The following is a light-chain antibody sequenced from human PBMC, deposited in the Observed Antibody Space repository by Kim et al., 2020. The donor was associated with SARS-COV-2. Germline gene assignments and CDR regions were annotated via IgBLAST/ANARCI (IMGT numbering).Light chain of an antibody. J-gene: IGKJ4*01. CDR2: EAS. CDR3: RQYKSGQLN. CDR1: RSNDSY. V-gene: IGKV1-5*03. Sequence: ASVGDRATNSCRGSRSNDSYLDWYQQRPGKAPNLLIFEASSLESWVPSRFSGSGSGTEVTLTISSLQPDDFATYYCRQYKSGQLNFGGGTKVDIK.